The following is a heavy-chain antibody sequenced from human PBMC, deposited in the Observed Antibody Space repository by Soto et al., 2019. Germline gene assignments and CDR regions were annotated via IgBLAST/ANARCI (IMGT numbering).Heavy chain of an antibody. J-gene: IGHJ3*02. Sequence: GGSLRLSGTASGFTFSDYYMTWIRQAPGKGLEWVSYISSSGTGIYYADSVKGRFTISRDNAKNSLFLQMSSLRAEDTAVYYCARAYSDAFDIWGQGTMVTFSS. CDR2: ISSSGTGI. V-gene: IGHV3-11*01. D-gene: IGHD2-15*01. CDR1: GFTFSDYY. CDR3: ARAYSDAFDI.